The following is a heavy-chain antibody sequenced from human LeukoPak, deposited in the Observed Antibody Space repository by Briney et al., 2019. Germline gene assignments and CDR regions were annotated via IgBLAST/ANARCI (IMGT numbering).Heavy chain of an antibody. CDR2: ISSSSSYI. Sequence: GGSLRLSCAASGFTFSSYSMNWVRQAPGKGLEWVSSISSSSSYIYYADSVKGRFTISRDNAKNSLYLQMNSLRGEDTAVYYCARGGMRGKISYTYYYMDVWGKGTTVTVSS. D-gene: IGHD2-2*02. J-gene: IGHJ6*03. CDR1: GFTFSSYS. V-gene: IGHV3-21*04. CDR3: ARGGMRGKISYTYYYMDV.